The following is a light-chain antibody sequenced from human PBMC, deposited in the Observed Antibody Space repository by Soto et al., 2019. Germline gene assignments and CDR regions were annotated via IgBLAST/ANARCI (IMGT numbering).Light chain of an antibody. J-gene: IGKJ1*01. CDR1: QSINNY. CDR3: HQLGNWPRT. V-gene: IGKV3-11*01. Sequence: EIVLTQSPATLSLFPGERATLSCRASQSINNYLAWYQQRPGQAPRLLIFDASTRATGIPARFSGSGSGTEYTLTISSLEPEDFALYFCHQLGNWPRTFGRGTKVEIK. CDR2: DAS.